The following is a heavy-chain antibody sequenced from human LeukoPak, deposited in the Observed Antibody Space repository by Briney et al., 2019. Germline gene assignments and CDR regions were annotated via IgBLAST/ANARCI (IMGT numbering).Heavy chain of an antibody. V-gene: IGHV3-7*01. CDR2: IKPDGREK. J-gene: IGHJ4*02. CDR3: ARELLTVTTWDY. Sequence: GGSLRLSCAASGFTFSSYWMSWVRLAPGKGLGWVANIKPDGREKNYVDSVKGRFTISRDNAKNSVYLQMDSLRGEDTAVYYCARELLTVTTWDYWGQGTLVTVSS. D-gene: IGHD4-17*01. CDR1: GFTFSSYW.